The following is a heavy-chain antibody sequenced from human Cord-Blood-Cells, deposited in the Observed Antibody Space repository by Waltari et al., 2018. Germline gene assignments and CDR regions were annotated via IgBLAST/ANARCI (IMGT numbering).Heavy chain of an antibody. V-gene: IGHV4-34*01. Sequence: QVQLQQWGAGLLKPSETLSLTCAVYGGSFSGSYWSWIRQPPGKGLEWIGEINHSGSTNYNPPLKSRVTISVDTSKNQFSLKLSSVTAADTAVYYCARYYDFWSGDAFDIWGQGTMVTVSS. CDR1: GGSFSGSY. D-gene: IGHD3-3*01. CDR3: ARYYDFWSGDAFDI. J-gene: IGHJ3*02. CDR2: INHSGST.